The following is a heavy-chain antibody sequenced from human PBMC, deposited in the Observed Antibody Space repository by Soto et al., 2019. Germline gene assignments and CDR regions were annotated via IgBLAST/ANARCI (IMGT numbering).Heavy chain of an antibody. CDR3: AKNQGVELVPLATVDWFDP. Sequence: LRLSCAASGFIFENFGMSWVRQAPGKGLEWISSISGSGFKEYYADSVKGRFTISRDNSESTVYLELNNLSAEDTAVYHCAKNQGVELVPLATVDWFDPWGQGSVVTVSS. CDR1: GFIFENFG. V-gene: IGHV3-23*01. D-gene: IGHD1-26*01. J-gene: IGHJ5*02. CDR2: ISGSGFKE.